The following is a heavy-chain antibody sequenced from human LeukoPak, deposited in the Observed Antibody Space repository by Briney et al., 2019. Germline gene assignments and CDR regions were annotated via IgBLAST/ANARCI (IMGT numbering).Heavy chain of an antibody. D-gene: IGHD3-22*01. CDR3: ARADITMIGNWFDP. CDR2: IYYSGSI. CDR1: SYSISSGYY. Sequence: SETLSLTCTVSSYSISSGYYWGWIRQSPGKGLEWIGSIYYSGSIYYNPSLKSRVTISVDTSKNQSSLKLSSVTATDMAVYYCARADITMIGNWFDPWGRGTLVTVSS. J-gene: IGHJ5*02. V-gene: IGHV4-38-2*02.